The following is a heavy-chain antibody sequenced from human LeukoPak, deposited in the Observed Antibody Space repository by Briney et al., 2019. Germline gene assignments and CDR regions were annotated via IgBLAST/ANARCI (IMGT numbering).Heavy chain of an antibody. V-gene: IGHV3-48*03. D-gene: IGHD3-10*01. J-gene: IGHJ4*02. Sequence: GGSLRLSCAASGFTFSSYEMNWVRQAPGKGLEWVSYISSSGSTIYYADSVKGRFTISRDHAKNSLYLQMNSLRAEDTAVYYCARPIDYGSGIFDYWGQGTLVTVSS. CDR2: ISSSGSTI. CDR3: ARPIDYGSGIFDY. CDR1: GFTFSSYE.